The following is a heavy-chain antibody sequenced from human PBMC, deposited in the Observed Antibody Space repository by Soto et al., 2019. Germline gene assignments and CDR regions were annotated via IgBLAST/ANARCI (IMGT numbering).Heavy chain of an antibody. J-gene: IGHJ4*02. CDR1: GFTFSSYA. Sequence: EVPLLESGGGLVQPGGSLRLSCAASGFTFSSYAMSWVRQAPGKGLEWVSVISGSGGSTYYADSVKGRFTISRDNSKNTLYLQMNSLRAEDTAVYYCAKPASGWYSETDSWGQGTLVTVCS. CDR2: ISGSGGST. V-gene: IGHV3-23*01. D-gene: IGHD6-19*01. CDR3: AKPASGWYSETDS.